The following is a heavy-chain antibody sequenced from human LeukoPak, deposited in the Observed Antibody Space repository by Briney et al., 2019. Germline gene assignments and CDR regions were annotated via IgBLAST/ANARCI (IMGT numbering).Heavy chain of an antibody. CDR2: IYYSGST. V-gene: IGHV4-61*01. CDR3: ARGGGYASPIGY. D-gene: IGHD5-12*01. Sequence: PSETLSLTCTVSGGSVSSGSYYWSWIRQPPGKGLEWIGYIYYSGSTNYNPSLKSRVTISVDTSKNQFSLKLSSVTAADTAVYYCARGGGYASPIGYWGQGALVTVSS. CDR1: GGSVSSGSYY. J-gene: IGHJ4*02.